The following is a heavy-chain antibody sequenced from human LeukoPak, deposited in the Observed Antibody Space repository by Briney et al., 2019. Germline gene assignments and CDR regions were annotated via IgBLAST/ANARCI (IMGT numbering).Heavy chain of an antibody. J-gene: IGHJ4*02. D-gene: IGHD1-26*01. CDR3: ARGFGGSYY. Sequence: PGGSLRLSCAASGFTFSSFGMSWVRQAPGKGLEWVSAISGSGGSTYYADSVRGRFTISRDNSKNTLYLQMNSLRAEDTAVYYCARGFGGSYYWGQGTLVTVSS. CDR1: GFTFSSFG. CDR2: ISGSGGST. V-gene: IGHV3-23*01.